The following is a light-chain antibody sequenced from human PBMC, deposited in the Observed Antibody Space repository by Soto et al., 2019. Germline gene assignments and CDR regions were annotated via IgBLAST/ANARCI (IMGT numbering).Light chain of an antibody. J-gene: IGLJ2*01. CDR3: SSYTTTSALV. CDR2: EVS. Sequence: QSVLTQPASVSGPPGQSITISCTGTSSDVGGYDYVSWYQHHPGKVPKLIFYEVSKRPSGVSHRFSGSKSGNTASLTISVLQTEDEADYYCSSYTTTSALVFGGGTKVTVL. CDR1: SSDVGGYDY. V-gene: IGLV2-14*01.